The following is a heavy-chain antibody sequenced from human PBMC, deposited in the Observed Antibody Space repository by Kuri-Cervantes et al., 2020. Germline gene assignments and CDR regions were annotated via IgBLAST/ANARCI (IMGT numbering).Heavy chain of an antibody. CDR1: GYTFTSYG. J-gene: IGHJ4*02. Sequence: ASGKVSCKASGYTFTSYGISWVRQAPGQGLEWMGWISAYNGNTNYAQKLQCRVTMTTDTSTSTAYMELRSLRSDDTAVYYCARGYYGSGSYYNAPGYWGQGTLVTVSS. V-gene: IGHV1-18*01. CDR2: ISAYNGNT. D-gene: IGHD3-10*01. CDR3: ARGYYGSGSYYNAPGY.